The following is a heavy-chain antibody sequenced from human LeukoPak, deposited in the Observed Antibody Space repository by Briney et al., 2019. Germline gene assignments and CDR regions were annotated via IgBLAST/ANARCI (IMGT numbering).Heavy chain of an antibody. D-gene: IGHD6-19*01. J-gene: IGHJ4*02. Sequence: SETLSLTCAVYGGSFSGYYWSWIRQPPGKGLEWIGEINHSGSTYYNPSLKSRVTISVDTSKNQFSLKLSSVTAADTAVYYCAREGWTAVAGPQKYYFDYWGQGTLVTVSS. CDR2: INHSGST. V-gene: IGHV4-34*01. CDR1: GGSFSGYY. CDR3: AREGWTAVAGPQKYYFDY.